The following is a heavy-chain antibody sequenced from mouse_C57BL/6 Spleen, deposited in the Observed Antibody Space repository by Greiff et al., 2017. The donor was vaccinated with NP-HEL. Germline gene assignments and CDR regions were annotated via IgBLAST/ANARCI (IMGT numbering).Heavy chain of an antibody. D-gene: IGHD2-3*01. CDR2: IYPGDGDT. J-gene: IGHJ1*03. V-gene: IGHV1-80*01. CDR3: ARSNDPSYWYFDV. Sequence: VQGVESGAELVKPGASVKISCKASGYAFSSYWMNWVKQRPGKGLEWIGQIYPGDGDTNYNGKFKGKATLTADKSSSTAYMQLSSLTSEDSAVYFCARSNDPSYWYFDVWGTGTTVTVSS. CDR1: GYAFSSYW.